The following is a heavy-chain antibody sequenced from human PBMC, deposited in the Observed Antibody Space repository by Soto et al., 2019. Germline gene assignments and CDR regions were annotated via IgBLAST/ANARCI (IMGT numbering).Heavy chain of an antibody. V-gene: IGHV3-21*01. Sequence: GGSLRLSCAAYGFTFSSYSMNWVRQAPGKGLEWVSSISSSSSYIYYADSVKGRFTISRDNAKNSLYLQMNSLRAEDTAVYYCARDRVGATPPFDYWGQGTLVTVSS. J-gene: IGHJ4*02. CDR3: ARDRVGATPPFDY. D-gene: IGHD1-26*01. CDR2: ISSSSSYI. CDR1: GFTFSSYS.